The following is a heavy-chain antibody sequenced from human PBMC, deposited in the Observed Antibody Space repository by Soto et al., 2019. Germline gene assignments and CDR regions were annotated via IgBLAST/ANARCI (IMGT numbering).Heavy chain of an antibody. D-gene: IGHD3-10*01. Sequence: VGSLRLSCAASGFSFSSYGMHWVRQAPGKGLEWVAVISYDGSNKYYADSVKGRFTISSDNSKNTLYLQMNSLRAEDTAVYYCAKDLYDSGTYTYFCGMDVWGQGTTVTVSS. CDR1: GFSFSSYG. J-gene: IGHJ6*02. CDR3: AKDLYDSGTYTYFCGMDV. CDR2: ISYDGSNK. V-gene: IGHV3-30*18.